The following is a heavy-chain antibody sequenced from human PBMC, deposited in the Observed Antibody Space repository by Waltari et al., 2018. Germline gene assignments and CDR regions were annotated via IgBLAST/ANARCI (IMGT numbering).Heavy chain of an antibody. V-gene: IGHV2-5*01. J-gene: IGHJ6*02. CDR1: GFSLSTSGVG. CDR3: AHSSGGYGDYRDYYYGMDV. Sequence: QITLKESGPTLVKPTQTLTLTCTFSGFSLSTSGVGVGWIRQPPGKALEWLALIYWNDDKRYSPSLKSRLTITKDTSKNQVVLTMTNMDPVDTATYYCAHSSGGYGDYRDYYYGMDVLGQGTTVTVSS. CDR2: IYWNDDK. D-gene: IGHD4-17*01.